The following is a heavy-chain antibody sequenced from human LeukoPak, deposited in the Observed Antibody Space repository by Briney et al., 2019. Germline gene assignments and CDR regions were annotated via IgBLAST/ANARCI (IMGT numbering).Heavy chain of an antibody. V-gene: IGHV4-61*02. CDR3: ARRMYSSSWSLYRYNWFDP. Sequence: SEALSLTCTVSGDSISSGDYYWSWIRQPAGKGLEWIGRISSSGSTNYNPSLKSRVTISVDTSKNQFSLKLSSVTAADTAVYYCARRMYSSSWSLYRYNWFDPWGQGTLVTVSS. CDR2: ISSSGST. CDR1: GDSISSGDYY. J-gene: IGHJ5*02. D-gene: IGHD6-13*01.